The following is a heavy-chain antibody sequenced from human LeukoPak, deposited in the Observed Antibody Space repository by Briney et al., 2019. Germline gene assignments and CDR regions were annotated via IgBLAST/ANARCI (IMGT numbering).Heavy chain of an antibody. CDR2: ISGSGGST. Sequence: GGSLRLSCAASGFTFSSYAMSWVRQAPGKGLEWVSAISGSGGSTYYADSVKGRFTISRDNAKNTLYLQMNSLRAEDTAVYYCARASLRAKTSSWFDPWGQGTLVTVSS. J-gene: IGHJ5*02. D-gene: IGHD3-10*01. CDR3: ARASLRAKTSSWFDP. CDR1: GFTFSSYA. V-gene: IGHV3-23*01.